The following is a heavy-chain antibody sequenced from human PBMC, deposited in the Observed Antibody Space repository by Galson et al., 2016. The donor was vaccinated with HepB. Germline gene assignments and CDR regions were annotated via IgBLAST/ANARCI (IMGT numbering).Heavy chain of an antibody. V-gene: IGHV3-30-3*01. J-gene: IGHJ4*02. CDR1: GFTFSTYT. D-gene: IGHD1-26*01. CDR3: ARQGVGASFDY. Sequence: SLRLSCGASGFTFSTYTMHWVRQAPGKGLEWLAVISSDGSDKYYADSVRGRFTISRDNSKNTVYLQMNSLRHEDTSVYYCARQGVGASFDYWGQGTLVTVSS. CDR2: ISSDGSDK.